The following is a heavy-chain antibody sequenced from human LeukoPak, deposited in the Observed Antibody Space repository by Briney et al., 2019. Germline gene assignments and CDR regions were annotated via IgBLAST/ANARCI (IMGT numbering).Heavy chain of an antibody. Sequence: GGSLRLSCAASGFTFSNHGMHWVRQAPGKGLEWVAVIWHDGSRRYYADSVKGRFTISRDNSKNTLYLQMNSLRAEDTAVYYCARDRYYDSSGYYYGMDVWGQGTTVTVSS. J-gene: IGHJ6*02. V-gene: IGHV3-33*01. CDR1: GFTFSNHG. CDR3: ARDRYYDSSGYYYGMDV. CDR2: IWHDGSRR. D-gene: IGHD3-22*01.